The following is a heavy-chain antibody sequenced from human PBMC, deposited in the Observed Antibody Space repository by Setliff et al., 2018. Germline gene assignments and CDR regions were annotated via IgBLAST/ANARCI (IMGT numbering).Heavy chain of an antibody. Sequence: SETLSLTCSVYGESFSNNYWSWIRQTPGKGLEWIGESNHGGSTSYHPSLKSRLTMSVDTSKNQFSLKLTSVTAADTAVYYCARVDFTMLQGVLGQWGQGTLVTVSS. CDR1: GESFSNNY. CDR3: ARVDFTMLQGVLGQ. J-gene: IGHJ1*01. CDR2: SNHGGST. D-gene: IGHD3-10*01. V-gene: IGHV4-34*01.